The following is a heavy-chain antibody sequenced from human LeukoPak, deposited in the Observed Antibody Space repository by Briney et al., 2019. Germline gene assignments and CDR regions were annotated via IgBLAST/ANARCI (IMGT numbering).Heavy chain of an antibody. CDR1: GFTFSSYA. CDR2: ISYDGSNK. D-gene: IGHD6-13*01. J-gene: IGHJ4*02. Sequence: GGSLRLSCAASGFTFSSYAMHWVRRAPDKGLEWVALISYDGSNKYYADSVKGRFTISRDNSKNTLYLQMNSLRAEDTAVYYCAKEVIAAAGIADFDYWGQGTLVTVSS. CDR3: AKEVIAAAGIADFDY. V-gene: IGHV3-30-3*01.